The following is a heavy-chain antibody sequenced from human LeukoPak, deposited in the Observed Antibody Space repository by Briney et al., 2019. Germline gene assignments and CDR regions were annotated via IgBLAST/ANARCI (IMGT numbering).Heavy chain of an antibody. J-gene: IGHJ3*02. CDR3: ARHAYCGGDCFGGAFEI. CDR1: GGSISSGGYY. V-gene: IGHV4-61*08. CDR2: VYYSGST. Sequence: SQTLSLTCTVSGGSISSGGYYWSWIRQPPGKGLEWIGYVYYSGSTSYNPSLKSRVTISLDTSKHQFSLKLNSVTAADTAVYYCARHAYCGGDCFGGAFEIWGQGTMVTVSS. D-gene: IGHD2-21*02.